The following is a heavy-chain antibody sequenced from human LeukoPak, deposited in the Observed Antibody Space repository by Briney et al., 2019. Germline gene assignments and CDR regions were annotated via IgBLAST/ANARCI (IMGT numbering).Heavy chain of an antibody. CDR1: GFTFSSYS. D-gene: IGHD2-15*01. CDR3: ARVGRYCSGGSCLDY. V-gene: IGHV3-21*01. J-gene: IGHJ4*02. Sequence: GGSLRLSCAASGFTFSSYSMNWVRQAPGKGLEWVSSISSSSSYIYYADSVKGRFTISRDNAKNSLCLQMNSLRAEDTAVYYCARVGRYCSGGSCLDYWGQGTLVTVSS. CDR2: ISSSSSYI.